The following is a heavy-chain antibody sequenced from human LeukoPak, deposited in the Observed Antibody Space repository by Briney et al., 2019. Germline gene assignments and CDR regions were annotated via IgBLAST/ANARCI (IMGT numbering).Heavy chain of an antibody. CDR3: AKLAVTTGGAYDF. Sequence: PGGSLRLSCAASGFTLSSYAMNWVRQAPGKGLDWVSTISGGGDSTYYADSVKGRFTISRDNSKNTLYLQMNSLRAEDTAVYYCAKLAVTTGGAYDFWGQGTLVSVSS. J-gene: IGHJ4*02. CDR1: GFTLSSYA. CDR2: ISGGGDST. V-gene: IGHV3-23*01. D-gene: IGHD4-17*01.